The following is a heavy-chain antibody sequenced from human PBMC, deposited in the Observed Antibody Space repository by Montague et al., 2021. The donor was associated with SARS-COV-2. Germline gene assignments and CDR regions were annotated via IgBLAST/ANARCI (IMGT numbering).Heavy chain of an antibody. J-gene: IGHJ6*02. D-gene: IGHD3-9*01. CDR1: GGSISSSSYY. CDR2: IYYSGST. Sequence: SETLSLTCTVSGGSISSSSYYWGWIRQPPRKGLEWIGSIYYSGSTYYNPSLKSRVTISVDTSKNQFSLKLSSVTAADTAVYYCARQLTGRYFDWILYGMDVWGQGTTVTVSS. V-gene: IGHV4-39*01. CDR3: ARQLTGRYFDWILYGMDV.